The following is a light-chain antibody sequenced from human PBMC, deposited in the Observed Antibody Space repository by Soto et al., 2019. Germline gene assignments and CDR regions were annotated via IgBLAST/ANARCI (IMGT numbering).Light chain of an antibody. CDR2: EVN. Sequence: QSVLTQPASVSGSPGQSITISCTGTSSDVGGYNYVSWYQQHPGKVPKLMIYEVNKRPSGISHRFSGSKSGNMASLTISGLLPEDEADYYCISRTSTITDVCGTGTKVTVL. CDR3: ISRTSTITDV. CDR1: SSDVGGYNY. V-gene: IGLV2-14*01. J-gene: IGLJ1*01.